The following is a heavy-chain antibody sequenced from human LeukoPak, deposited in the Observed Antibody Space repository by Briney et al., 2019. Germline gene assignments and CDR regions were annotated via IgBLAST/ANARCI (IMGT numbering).Heavy chain of an antibody. V-gene: IGHV4-59*01. CDR2: IYYSGST. J-gene: IGHJ6*03. D-gene: IGHD3-3*01. CDR1: GGSISSYY. Sequence: SETLSLTCTVSGGSISSYYWSWIRQPPGKGLEWIGYIYYSGSTNYSPSLKSRVTISVDTSKNQFSLKLSSVTAADTAVYYCARGNREITIFGVVIGYYYMDFWGKGTTVTVSS. CDR3: ARGNREITIFGVVIGYYYMDF.